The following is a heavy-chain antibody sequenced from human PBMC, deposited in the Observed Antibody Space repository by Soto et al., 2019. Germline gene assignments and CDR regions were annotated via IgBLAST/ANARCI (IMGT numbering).Heavy chain of an antibody. D-gene: IGHD3-16*02. CDR3: AKGRGIITRYFGMDV. CDR1: GFTFSSYA. CDR2: ISGSGGST. V-gene: IGHV3-23*01. Sequence: GGSLRLSYAASGFTFSSYAMIWVRQAPGKGLEWVSDISGSGGSTYYADSVKGRFTISRDNSKNTLYLQMNSLRAEDTAIYFCAKGRGIITRYFGMDVWGQGTTVTVSS. J-gene: IGHJ6*02.